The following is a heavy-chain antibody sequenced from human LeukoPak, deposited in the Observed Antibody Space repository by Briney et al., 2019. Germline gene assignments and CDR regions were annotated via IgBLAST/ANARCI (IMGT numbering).Heavy chain of an antibody. V-gene: IGHV1-46*01. J-gene: IGHJ4*02. CDR1: GYTFTRYY. D-gene: IGHD6-13*01. Sequence: GASVKVSCKASGYTFTRYYMHWVRQAPGQGLEWMGIINPSGGSTSYAQKFQGRVTMTRDTSSTTVYMELSSLRSEDTAVYYCARGPAAAGTLDYWGQGTLVTVSS. CDR3: ARGPAAAGTLDY. CDR2: INPSGGST.